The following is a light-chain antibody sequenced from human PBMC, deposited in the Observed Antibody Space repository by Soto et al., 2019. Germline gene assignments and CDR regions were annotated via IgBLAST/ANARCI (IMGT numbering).Light chain of an antibody. Sequence: QSVLTQPASVSGSPGQSITISCTGNSSDVGGYNYVSWYQQHPGKAPKLMIYDVSNRPSGVSIRFSGSKSGNTASLTISGLQAEDEADYYCSSYTSSSKVFGTGTKVTVL. V-gene: IGLV2-14*01. CDR3: SSYTSSSKV. CDR1: SSDVGGYNY. J-gene: IGLJ1*01. CDR2: DVS.